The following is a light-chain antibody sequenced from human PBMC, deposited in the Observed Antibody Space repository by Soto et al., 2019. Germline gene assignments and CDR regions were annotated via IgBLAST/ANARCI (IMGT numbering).Light chain of an antibody. CDR1: QGVSTW. CDR3: QEAASYPIT. CDR2: TAS. Sequence: YFSAXVGDXATIXXRASQGVSTWLAWYQQKPGKATNLLIYTASMVQSGVPSRFSGRGSGTDFTLTISGLQPEDFATYYCQEAASYPITFSEGTVMEIK. V-gene: IGKV1D-12*01. J-gene: IGKJ5*01.